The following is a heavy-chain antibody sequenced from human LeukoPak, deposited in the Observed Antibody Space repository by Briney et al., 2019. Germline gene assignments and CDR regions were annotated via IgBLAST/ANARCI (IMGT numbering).Heavy chain of an antibody. V-gene: IGHV3-30*01. CDR2: ISDDGSNT. J-gene: IGHJ4*02. CDR1: GFTFSSFA. Sequence: GGSLRLSCAASGFTFSSFAIHWVRQAPGKGLEWEAVISDDGSNTYYAYSVKGRFTISRDNSKNTVYLQMNSLRAEDTAVYYCADLGYTDGGQGTLVTVSS. CDR3: ADLGYTD. D-gene: IGHD2-15*01.